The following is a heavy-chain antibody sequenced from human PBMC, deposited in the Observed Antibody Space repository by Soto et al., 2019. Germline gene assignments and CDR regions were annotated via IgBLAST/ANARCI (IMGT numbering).Heavy chain of an antibody. Sequence: PSETLSLTCTVSGGSISSGGYYWSWIRQHPGKGLEWIGYIYYSGSTYYNPSLKSRVTISVDTSKNQFSLKLSSVTAADTAVYYCARAGRNYNWFDPWGQGTLVTVSS. J-gene: IGHJ5*02. CDR3: ARAGRNYNWFDP. CDR1: GGSISSGGYY. CDR2: IYYSGST. V-gene: IGHV4-31*03.